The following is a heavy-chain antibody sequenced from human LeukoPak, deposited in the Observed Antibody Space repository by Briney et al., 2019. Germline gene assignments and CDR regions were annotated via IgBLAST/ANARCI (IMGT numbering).Heavy chain of an antibody. D-gene: IGHD5-12*01. J-gene: IGHJ4*02. V-gene: IGHV3-21*05. Sequence: GGSLRLSCAASGFTFSSYEMNWVRQAPGKGLEWVSYISSSSSYIYYADSVKGRFTISRDNAKNSQYLQMNSLRAEDTAVYYCARDPWTNSDYDGFDYWGQGTLVTVSS. CDR2: ISSSSSYI. CDR3: ARDPWTNSDYDGFDY. CDR1: GFTFSSYE.